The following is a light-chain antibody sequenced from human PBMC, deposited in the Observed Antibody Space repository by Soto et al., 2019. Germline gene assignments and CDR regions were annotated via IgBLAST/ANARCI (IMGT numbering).Light chain of an antibody. Sequence: QSALTQPASMSGSPGQSITISCTGTISNVGSYNLVSWYQQHPGKAPKLIIYEVNKRPSGVSNRFSGSKSGNTASLTISGLQTEDEADYYCYSYEGGRVFGGGTKLTVL. J-gene: IGLJ3*02. V-gene: IGLV2-23*02. CDR3: YSYEGGRV. CDR1: ISNVGSYNL. CDR2: EVN.